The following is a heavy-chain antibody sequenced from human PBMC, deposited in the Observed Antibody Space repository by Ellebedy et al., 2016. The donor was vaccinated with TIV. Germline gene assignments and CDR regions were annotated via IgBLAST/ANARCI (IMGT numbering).Heavy chain of an antibody. V-gene: IGHV1-69*06. Sequence: SVKVSCXASGGTFSSYAISWVRQAPGQGLEWMGGIIPIFGTANYAQKFQGRVTITADKSTSTAYMELSSLRSEDTAVYYCARDQRGLSSVWGMDVWGQGTTVTVSS. D-gene: IGHD3-16*01. CDR2: IIPIFGTA. CDR3: ARDQRGLSSVWGMDV. CDR1: GGTFSSYA. J-gene: IGHJ6*02.